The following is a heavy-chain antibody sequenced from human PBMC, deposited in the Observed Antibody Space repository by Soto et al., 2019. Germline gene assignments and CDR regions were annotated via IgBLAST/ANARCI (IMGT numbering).Heavy chain of an antibody. CDR1: GGSISSGDYY. Sequence: SDTLSLTCTVSGGSISSGDYYWSWIRQPPGKGLEWIGYIYYSGSTYYNPSLKSRVTISVDTSKNQFSLKLSSVTAADTAVYYCAREDPLTTVVRVFDYWGQGTLVTVSS. CDR3: AREDPLTTVVRVFDY. J-gene: IGHJ4*02. D-gene: IGHD4-17*01. V-gene: IGHV4-30-4*02. CDR2: IYYSGST.